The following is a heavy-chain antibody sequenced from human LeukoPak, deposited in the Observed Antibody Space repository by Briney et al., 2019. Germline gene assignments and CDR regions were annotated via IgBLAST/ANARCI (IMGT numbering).Heavy chain of an antibody. CDR1: GYTFTSYG. Sequence: GASVKVSCKASGYTFTSYGISWVRQAPGQGLEWMGWISAYNGNTNYAQKLQGRVTMTTDTSTSTAYMELRSLRSDDTAVYYCARDPLGGFGELSNDYWGQGTLVTVSS. V-gene: IGHV1-18*01. J-gene: IGHJ4*02. CDR3: ARDPLGGFGELSNDY. D-gene: IGHD3-10*01. CDR2: ISAYNGNT.